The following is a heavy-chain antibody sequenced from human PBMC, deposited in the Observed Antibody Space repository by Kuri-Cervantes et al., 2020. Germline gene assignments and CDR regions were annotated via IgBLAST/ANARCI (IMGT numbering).Heavy chain of an antibody. Sequence: GESLKISCAASGFTFSSYSMNWVRQAPGKGLEWVSAISGSGGSTYYADSVKGRFTISRDNSKNTLYLQMNSLRAEDTAVYYCAKEGVGATPAFFDYWGQGTLVAVSS. V-gene: IGHV3-23*01. CDR2: ISGSGGST. CDR1: GFTFSSYS. D-gene: IGHD1-26*01. CDR3: AKEGVGATPAFFDY. J-gene: IGHJ4*02.